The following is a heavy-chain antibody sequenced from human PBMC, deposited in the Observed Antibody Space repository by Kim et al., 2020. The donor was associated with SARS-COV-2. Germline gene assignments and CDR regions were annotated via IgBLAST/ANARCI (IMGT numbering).Heavy chain of an antibody. D-gene: IGHD2-8*01. J-gene: IGHJ5*02. V-gene: IGHV7-4-1*02. Sequence: ASVKVSCRGSGYSFTNHAINWVRQAPGQGLEWMGWIDTSTGTPTYAQGFTGRFVFSLDTSVTTAYLQITSLKTEDTALYFCARDHCTNTSCFDPWGQGTLGTVAS. CDR1: GYSFTNHA. CDR2: IDTSTGTP. CDR3: ARDHCTNTSCFDP.